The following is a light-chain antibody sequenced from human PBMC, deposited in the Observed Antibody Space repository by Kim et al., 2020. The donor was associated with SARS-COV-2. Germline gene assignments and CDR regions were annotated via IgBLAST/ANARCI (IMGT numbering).Light chain of an antibody. V-gene: IGLV2-23*02. CDR2: EVN. Sequence: QSVLTQPASVSASPGQSITISCTGTSSDVGSYDLVSWYQHHPGKAPKLIIYEVNKRPSGVSNRFSGSKSGNTASLTISGLQAEDETDYYCYSYAGGNTYVFGTGTKVTVL. J-gene: IGLJ1*01. CDR3: YSYAGGNTYV. CDR1: SSDVGSYDL.